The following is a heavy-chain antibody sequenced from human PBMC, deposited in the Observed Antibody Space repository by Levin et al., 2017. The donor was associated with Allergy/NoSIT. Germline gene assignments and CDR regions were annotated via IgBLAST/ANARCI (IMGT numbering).Heavy chain of an antibody. V-gene: IGHV4-4*07. D-gene: IGHD3-22*01. Sequence: SQTLSLTCTVSGDSLSSYYWSWIRQSAGKGLEWVGHISITGSTKFNPSLRSRVAMSVDTSKNQFSLKLSSVTAADTAVYYCARNREHERSNYYYGGAALGFDYWGQGTLVPVST. J-gene: IGHJ4*02. CDR3: ARNREHERSNYYYGGAALGFDY. CDR1: GDSLSSYY. CDR2: ISITGST.